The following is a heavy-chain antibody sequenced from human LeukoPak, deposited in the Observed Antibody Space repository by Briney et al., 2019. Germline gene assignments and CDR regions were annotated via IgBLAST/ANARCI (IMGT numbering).Heavy chain of an antibody. CDR1: GGTFSSYA. J-gene: IGHJ6*03. V-gene: IGHV1-69*05. D-gene: IGHD5-12*01. CDR2: IIPIFGTA. CDR3: ARGIVADYYYYMDV. Sequence: GASVKVSCKASGGTFSSYAISWVRQAPGQGLERMGGIIPIFGTANYAQKFQGRVTITTDESTSTAYMELSSLRSEDTAVYYCARGIVADYYYYMDVWGKGTTVTVSS.